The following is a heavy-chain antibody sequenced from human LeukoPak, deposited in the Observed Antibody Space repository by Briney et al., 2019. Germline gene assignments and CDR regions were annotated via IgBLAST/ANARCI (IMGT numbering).Heavy chain of an antibody. V-gene: IGHV4-39*01. J-gene: IGHJ4*02. Sequence: SETLSLTCTVSGGSISSSSYYWGWIRRPPGKGLEWIGSIYYSGSTYYNPSLKSRVTISVDTSKNQFSLKLSSVTAADTAVYYCASVGLATVTPSDYWGQGTLVTVSS. CDR3: ASVGLATVTPSDY. D-gene: IGHD4-11*01. CDR2: IYYSGST. CDR1: GGSISSSSYY.